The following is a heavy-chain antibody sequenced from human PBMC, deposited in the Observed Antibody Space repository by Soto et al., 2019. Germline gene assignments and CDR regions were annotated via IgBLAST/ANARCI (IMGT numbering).Heavy chain of an antibody. V-gene: IGHV4-4*07. CDR2: VYISGST. J-gene: IGHJ3*02. CDR1: GGSISTYY. CDR3: ARGGRDGFDI. Sequence: QVQLQESGPGLVKPSETLSLTCTVSGGSISTYYWNWIRQSAGKGLEWIGRVYISGSTNYHPSLKSRVAMSVDTSNNQFSLKVTSVTAADTAVYYCARGGRDGFDIWGQVTMVTVS.